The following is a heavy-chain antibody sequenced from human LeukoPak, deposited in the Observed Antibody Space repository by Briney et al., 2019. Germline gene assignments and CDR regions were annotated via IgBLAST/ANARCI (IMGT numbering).Heavy chain of an antibody. Sequence: PSETLSLTCTVSGGSISPYYWSWIRQPPGKGLEWIGYIYYSGATNYSPSLKSRVTISVDTSKNQFSLKLSSVTAADTAVYYCARVPRSYYYYYYMDVWGKGTTVTVSS. CDR2: IYYSGAT. J-gene: IGHJ6*03. CDR3: ARVPRSYYYYYYMDV. V-gene: IGHV4-59*01. CDR1: GGSISPYY.